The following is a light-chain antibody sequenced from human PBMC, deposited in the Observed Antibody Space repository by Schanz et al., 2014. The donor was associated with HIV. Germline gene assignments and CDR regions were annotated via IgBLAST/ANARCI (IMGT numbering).Light chain of an antibody. V-gene: IGLV2-14*03. J-gene: IGLJ2*01. CDR2: GVT. CDR3: SSFTRGTTPVI. CDR1: SADIGSYNY. Sequence: QSALTQPASASGSPGRSVTFSCTGTSADIGSYNYVSWYQHHPGKAPKLLIYGVTDRPSGVSNRFSGSKSGNTAFLTISGLQAEDEAVYYCSSFTRGTTPVIFGGGTKLTVL.